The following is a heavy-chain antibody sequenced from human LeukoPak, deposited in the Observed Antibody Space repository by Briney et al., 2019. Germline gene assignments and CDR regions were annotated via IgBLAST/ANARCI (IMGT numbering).Heavy chain of an antibody. CDR1: GGTFSSYA. CDR3: ATRGDIVVVPAAIGVYYYYYYMDV. D-gene: IGHD2-2*01. CDR2: TIPIFGTA. J-gene: IGHJ6*03. Sequence: EASVKVSCKASGGTFSSYAISWVRQAPGQGLEWMGGTIPIFGTANYAQKFQGRVTITTDESTSTAYMELSSLRSEDTAVYYCATRGDIVVVPAAIGVYYYYYYMDVWGKGTTVTVSS. V-gene: IGHV1-69*05.